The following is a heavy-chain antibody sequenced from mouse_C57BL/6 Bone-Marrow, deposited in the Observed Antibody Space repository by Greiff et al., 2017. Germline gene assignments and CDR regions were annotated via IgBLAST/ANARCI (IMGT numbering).Heavy chain of an antibody. V-gene: IGHV1-26*01. CDR2: INPNNGGT. D-gene: IGHD2-10*01. Sequence: EVQLQQSGPELVKPGASVKISCKASGYTFTDYYMNWVKQSHGKSLEWIGDINPNNGGTSYNQKFKGKTTLTVDKSSSTAYMELRSLTSEDSAVYYCARKTGLPYAMDYWGQGTSVTVSS. J-gene: IGHJ4*01. CDR1: GYTFTDYY. CDR3: ARKTGLPYAMDY.